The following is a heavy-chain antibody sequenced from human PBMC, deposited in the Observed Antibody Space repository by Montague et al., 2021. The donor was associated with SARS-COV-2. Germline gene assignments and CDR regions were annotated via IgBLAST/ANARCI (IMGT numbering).Heavy chain of an antibody. V-gene: IGHV3-33*01. D-gene: IGHD3-22*01. CDR1: GFTFSSYG. J-gene: IGHJ6*02. CDR3: ARDAPYYDSSGYLFYYGMDG. CDR2: IWYDGSNK. Sequence: SLRLSCAASGFTFSSYGMHWVRQAPGKGLEWVAVIWYDGSNKYYADSVKGRFTISRDNSKNTLYLQMNSLRAEDTAVYYCARDAPYYDSSGYLFYYGMDGWGPGTTGTVSS.